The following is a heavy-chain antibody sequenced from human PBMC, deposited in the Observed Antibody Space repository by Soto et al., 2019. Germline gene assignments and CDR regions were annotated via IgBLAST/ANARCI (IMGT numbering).Heavy chain of an antibody. J-gene: IGHJ5*02. Sequence: SETLSLTCAVYGGSFSGYYWSWIRQPPGKGLEWIGEINHSGSTNYNPSLKSRVTISVDTSKNQFSLKLSSVTAADTAVYYCARADAGYSSGWLIWFDHWGQGTLVTVSS. CDR2: INHSGST. CDR1: GGSFSGYY. CDR3: ARADAGYSSGWLIWFDH. V-gene: IGHV4-34*01. D-gene: IGHD6-19*01.